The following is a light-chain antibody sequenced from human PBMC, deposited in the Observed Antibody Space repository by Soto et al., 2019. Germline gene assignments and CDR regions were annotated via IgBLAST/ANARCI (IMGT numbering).Light chain of an antibody. CDR2: GAS. J-gene: IGKJ2*01. V-gene: IGKV3-15*01. CDR3: HQYDGGPYT. Sequence: VMTQSPAILSLSPGERATLSCRASQSVSTNVALYQQIPGQTPRLLISGASTRATGIPVRFSGSGSGTEFTLTISSLQSEDFAVYYCHQYDGGPYTFGQGTKVEI. CDR1: QSVSTN.